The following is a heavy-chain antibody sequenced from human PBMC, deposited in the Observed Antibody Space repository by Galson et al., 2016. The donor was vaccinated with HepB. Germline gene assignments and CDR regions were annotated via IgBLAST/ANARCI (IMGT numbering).Heavy chain of an antibody. V-gene: IGHV4-39*01. Sequence: LSLTCTVSGGSISSSNYFWGWIRQPPGKGLEWIGNFYNSGSTSYNPSLQSRVTISVDTSKNRISLKLSPVTAADTAVYHCARLYCSSTSCCGYCGMDVWGQGTTVTVSS. CDR2: FYNSGST. J-gene: IGHJ6*02. D-gene: IGHD2-2*01. CDR3: ARLYCSSTSCCGYCGMDV. CDR1: GGSISSSNYF.